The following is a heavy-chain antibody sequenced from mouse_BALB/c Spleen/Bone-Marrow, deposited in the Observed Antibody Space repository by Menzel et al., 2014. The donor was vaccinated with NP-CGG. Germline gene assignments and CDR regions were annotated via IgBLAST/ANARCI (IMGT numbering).Heavy chain of an antibody. D-gene: IGHD1-1*01. CDR2: IYPGNSDT. CDR1: GYSFTSYW. Sequence: EVKLQESGTVLARPGASVKMSCKASGYSFTSYWMHWVKQRPGQGLEWIGAIYPGNSDTSYNQKFKGKAKLTAVTSASTAYMELSSLTNEDSAVYYCTRYYYGRYYAMDYWGRGTSVTVSS. V-gene: IGHV1-5*01. CDR3: TRYYYGRYYAMDY. J-gene: IGHJ4*01.